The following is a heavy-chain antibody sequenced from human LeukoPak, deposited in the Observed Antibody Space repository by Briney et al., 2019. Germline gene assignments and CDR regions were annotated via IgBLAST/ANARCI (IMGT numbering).Heavy chain of an antibody. J-gene: IGHJ4*02. Sequence: PGGSLRLSCAASGFTFSSYGMHWVRQAPGKGLEWVAVISYDGSNKYYADSVKGRFTISRDNSKNTLYLQMNSLRAEDTAVYYCAKPLDGYSSGWYGGNFDYWGQGTLVTVSS. V-gene: IGHV3-30*18. CDR3: AKPLDGYSSGWYGGNFDY. CDR1: GFTFSSYG. CDR2: ISYDGSNK. D-gene: IGHD6-19*01.